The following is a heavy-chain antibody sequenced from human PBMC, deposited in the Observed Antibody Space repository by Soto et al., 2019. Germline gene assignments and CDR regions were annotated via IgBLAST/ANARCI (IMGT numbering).Heavy chain of an antibody. J-gene: IGHJ6*02. Sequence: SVKVSCKASGGAFSSYAISWVRQAPGQGLEWMGGIIPIFGTANYAQKFQGRVTITADESTSTAYMELSSLRSEDTAVYYCARGGIVVVPAAIRSYYYYYGMDVWGQGTTVTVSS. CDR3: ARGGIVVVPAAIRSYYYYYGMDV. D-gene: IGHD2-2*01. CDR1: GGAFSSYA. V-gene: IGHV1-69*13. CDR2: IIPIFGTA.